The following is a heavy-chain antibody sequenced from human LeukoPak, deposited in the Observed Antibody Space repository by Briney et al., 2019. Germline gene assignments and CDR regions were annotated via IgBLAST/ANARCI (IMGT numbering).Heavy chain of an antibody. CDR1: GFTFSSYA. CDR2: ISGSGGST. V-gene: IGHV3-23*01. J-gene: IGHJ4*02. D-gene: IGHD2-15*01. CDR3: ATTGAVVAATATGYYFDY. Sequence: GGSLRLSCGASGFTFSSYAMSWVRQAPGKGLEWVSSISGSGGSTYYGDSVKGRFSISRDNSKNTLSLQMNSLRAEDTAVYYCATTGAVVAATATGYYFDYWGQGTLVTVSS.